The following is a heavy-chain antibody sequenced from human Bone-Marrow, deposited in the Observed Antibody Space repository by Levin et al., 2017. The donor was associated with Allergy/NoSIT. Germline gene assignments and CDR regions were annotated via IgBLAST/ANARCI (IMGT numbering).Heavy chain of an antibody. V-gene: IGHV4-31*03. CDR2: ISYSGST. D-gene: IGHD1-1*01. CDR1: GASISTDNDY. J-gene: IGHJ4*02. CDR3: ARERLDSFDS. Sequence: KTSETLSLTCTVSGASISTDNDYWSWIRQHPGKGLEWIGYISYSGSTYYNPSLKSRLTMSLDTSKSQFSLGLTSVTAADTAVYFCARERLDSFDSWGQGTLVTVSS.